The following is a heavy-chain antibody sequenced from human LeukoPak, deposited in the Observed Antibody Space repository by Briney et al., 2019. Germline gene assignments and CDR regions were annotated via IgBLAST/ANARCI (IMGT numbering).Heavy chain of an antibody. V-gene: IGHV1-18*01. CDR3: ARDDGVGSYRFDY. J-gene: IGHJ4*02. D-gene: IGHD5-12*01. CDR2: ISPYNGYT. Sequence: ASVKVSCKASGYPFTSYGFTWVRQPPGQGLEWMGWISPYNGYTNYAQNLQGRVTMTTDTITSTAYMELRSLRSDDTAVYYCARDDGVGSYRFDYWGQGTLVTVSS. CDR1: GYPFTSYG.